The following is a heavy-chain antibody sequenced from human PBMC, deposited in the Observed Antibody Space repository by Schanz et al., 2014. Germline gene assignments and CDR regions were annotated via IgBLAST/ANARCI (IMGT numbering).Heavy chain of an antibody. CDR3: AKGVGGGLLLGSTFDN. Sequence: VFLAESGGGVVQPGRSLRLSCAASGFTFTGYVMTWVRQAPGKGLEWVSGLSASGGHTYYADSVKGRFTISRDNSKNTVYLEMNNVRVDDTAVYYCAKGVGGGLLLGSTFDNWGQGTMVTVTS. D-gene: IGHD3-16*01. V-gene: IGHV3-23*04. J-gene: IGHJ3*02. CDR1: GFTFTGYV. CDR2: LSASGGHT.